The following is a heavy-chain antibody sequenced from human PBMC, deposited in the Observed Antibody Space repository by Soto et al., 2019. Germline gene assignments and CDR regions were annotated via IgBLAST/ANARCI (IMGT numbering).Heavy chain of an antibody. J-gene: IGHJ3*02. CDR3: ARGQEDYYDSSAPVPFDI. CDR1: GFTFSSYS. V-gene: IGHV3-21*01. CDR2: ISSSSSYI. Sequence: PGGSLRLSCAASGFTFSSYSMNWVRQAPGKGLEWVSSISSSSSYIYYTDSVKGRFTISRDNAKNSLYLQMNSLRAEDTAVYYCARGQEDYYDSSAPVPFDIWGQGTMVTVSS. D-gene: IGHD3-22*01.